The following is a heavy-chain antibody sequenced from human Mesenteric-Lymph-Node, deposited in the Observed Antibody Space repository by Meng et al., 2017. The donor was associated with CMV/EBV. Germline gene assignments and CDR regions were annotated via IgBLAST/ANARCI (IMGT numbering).Heavy chain of an antibody. V-gene: IGHV4-31*03. Sequence: CSVSVGSLMSDGYSWSWIRQHPGKGLEWIGYVFYSGGTDYNPSLRGRVSISRDRSKNHFSLDLMYMTAADTAVYYCASINGFDPGPLYWGQGILVTVSS. J-gene: IGHJ4*02. CDR3: ASINGFDPGPLY. CDR1: VGSLMSDGYS. D-gene: IGHD2-8*01. CDR2: VFYSGGT.